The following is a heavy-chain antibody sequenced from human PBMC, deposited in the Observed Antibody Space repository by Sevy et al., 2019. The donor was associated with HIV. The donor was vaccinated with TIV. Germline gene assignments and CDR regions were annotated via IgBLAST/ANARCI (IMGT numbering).Heavy chain of an antibody. V-gene: IGHV3-21*01. Sequence: GGSLRLSCAASGFTFSSYSTNWVRQAPGKGLEWVSSISSSSSYIYYADSVKGRFTISRDNAKNSLYLQMNSLRAEDTAVYYCARANLVIAAYYYMDVWGKGTTVTVSS. CDR2: ISSSSSYI. J-gene: IGHJ6*03. CDR3: ARANLVIAAYYYMDV. D-gene: IGHD6-13*01. CDR1: GFTFSSYS.